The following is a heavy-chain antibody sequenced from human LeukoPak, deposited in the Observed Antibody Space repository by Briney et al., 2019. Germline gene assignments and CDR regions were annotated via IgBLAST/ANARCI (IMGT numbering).Heavy chain of an antibody. Sequence: GGSLRLSCAASGFTFSSYGMPWVRQAPGKGLEWVAVISYDGSNKYYADSVKGRFTISRDNSKNTPYLQMNSLRAEDTAVYYCAKLLVIYGDYAENAFDYWGQGTLVTVSS. CDR1: GFTFSSYG. D-gene: IGHD4-17*01. CDR2: ISYDGSNK. CDR3: AKLLVIYGDYAENAFDY. V-gene: IGHV3-30*18. J-gene: IGHJ4*02.